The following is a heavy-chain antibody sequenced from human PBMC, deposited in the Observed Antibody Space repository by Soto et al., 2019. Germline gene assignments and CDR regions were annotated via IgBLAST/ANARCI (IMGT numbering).Heavy chain of an antibody. CDR2: INHSGST. D-gene: IGHD6-13*01. J-gene: IGHJ5*02. CDR1: CGSFIGYY. Sequence: SETLSLTRAVYCGSFIGYYWIWIRQPPGKGLECIGEINHSGSTNYNPSLKSRVSISVDTSKNQFSLKLSSVTAADTAVYYCARALGIAAAGSVGRWFDPWGQGTLVTVSS. CDR3: ARALGIAAAGSVGRWFDP. V-gene: IGHV4-34*01.